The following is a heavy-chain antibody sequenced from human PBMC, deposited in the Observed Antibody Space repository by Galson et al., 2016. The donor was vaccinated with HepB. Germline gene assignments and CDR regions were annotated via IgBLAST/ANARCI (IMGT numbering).Heavy chain of an antibody. CDR2: IYSGGTT. D-gene: IGHD5-24*01. CDR3: ARDGYNHVALDS. V-gene: IGHV3-23*01. Sequence: SLRLSCAASGFTFSRYAMSWVRQAPGKGLEWVSLIYSGGTTSYADSVKGRFTISRDNYKNTLFLQMSSLRGDDTAVYYCARDGYNHVALDSWGPGTPVTVSS. CDR1: GFTFSRYA. J-gene: IGHJ4*02.